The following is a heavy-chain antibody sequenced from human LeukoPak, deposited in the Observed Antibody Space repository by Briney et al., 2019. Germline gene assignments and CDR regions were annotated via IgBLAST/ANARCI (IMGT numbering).Heavy chain of an antibody. D-gene: IGHD2-2*01. CDR3: ARDGGYCSTTSCYAFY. CDR2: INPNSGGT. V-gene: IGHV1-2*06. Sequence: ASVKVSCKASGYTFTGYYMHWVRQAPGQGLEWMGRINPNSGGTNYAQKFQGRVTMTRDTSTSTLYMELSSLTSEDTAVYYCARDGGYCSTTSCYAFYWGQGTPVTVSS. CDR1: GYTFTGYY. J-gene: IGHJ4*02.